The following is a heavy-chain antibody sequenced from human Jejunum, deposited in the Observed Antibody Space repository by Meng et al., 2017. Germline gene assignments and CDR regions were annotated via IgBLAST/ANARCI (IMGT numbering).Heavy chain of an antibody. Sequence: QVPLQQPRPGMVKPTTTLPLTCALSGDSVSSNSAAWNWIRQSPSRGLEWLGRTYYRSKWSSDYAVSVRSRITINADTSKNQFSLQLNSVTPEDTAVYYCARKAVAVGTFDYWGQGTLVTVSS. CDR2: TYYRSKWSS. CDR1: GDSVSSNSAA. J-gene: IGHJ4*02. CDR3: ARKAVAVGTFDY. D-gene: IGHD6-19*01. V-gene: IGHV6-1*01.